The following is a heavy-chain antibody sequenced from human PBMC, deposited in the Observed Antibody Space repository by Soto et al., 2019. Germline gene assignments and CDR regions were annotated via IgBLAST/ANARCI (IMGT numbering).Heavy chain of an antibody. CDR3: ARDQISIAAAGTNGMDV. V-gene: IGHV3-21*01. CDR2: ISSSSSYI. CDR1: GFTFSSYS. D-gene: IGHD6-13*01. J-gene: IGHJ6*02. Sequence: PGGSLRLSCAASGFTFSSYSMNWVRQAPGKGLEWVSSISSSSSYIYYADSVKGRFTISRDNAKNSLYLQMNSLRAEDTAVYYCARDQISIAAAGTNGMDVWGQGTTVTVSS.